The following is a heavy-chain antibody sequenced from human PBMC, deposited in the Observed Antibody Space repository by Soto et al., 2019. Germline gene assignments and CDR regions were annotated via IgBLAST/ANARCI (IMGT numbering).Heavy chain of an antibody. CDR1: GFTFSSYW. D-gene: IGHD2-8*01. Sequence: GGSLRLSCAASGFTFSSYWMSWVRQAPGKGLEWVANIKQDGSEKYYVDSVKGRFTISRDNAKNSLYLQMNSLRAEDTAVYYCVRGMSGICTNGVCYFYYYYMDVWGKGTTVTVSS. CDR2: IKQDGSEK. J-gene: IGHJ6*03. CDR3: VRGMSGICTNGVCYFYYYYMDV. V-gene: IGHV3-7*01.